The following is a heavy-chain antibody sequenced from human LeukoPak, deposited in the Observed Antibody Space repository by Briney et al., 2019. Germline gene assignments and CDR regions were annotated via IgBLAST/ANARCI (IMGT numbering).Heavy chain of an antibody. CDR2: INAGNGNT. D-gene: IGHD3-9*01. Sequence: ASVKVSCTASGYTFTTYAMHWVRQAPGQRLEWMGWINAGNGNTKYSQKLQGRVTMTTDTSTSTAYMELRSLRSDDTAVYYCARDETLRYFDWYIRLGTYGMDVWGQGTTVTVSS. J-gene: IGHJ6*02. V-gene: IGHV1-3*01. CDR1: GYTFTTYA. CDR3: ARDETLRYFDWYIRLGTYGMDV.